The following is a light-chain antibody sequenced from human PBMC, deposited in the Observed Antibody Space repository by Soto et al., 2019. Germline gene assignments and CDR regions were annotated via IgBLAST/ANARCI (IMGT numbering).Light chain of an antibody. CDR1: QDITNY. J-gene: IGKJ5*01. V-gene: IGKV1-27*01. Sequence: DIQMTQSPSSLSASVGDRVTITCQASQDITNYLNWYQQKPGKVPKLLIYAASTLESGVPSRFSGSGSGTDFTLTISSLQPEDVATYYCQKYNSAPQTFGQGTRLEIK. CDR2: AAS. CDR3: QKYNSAPQT.